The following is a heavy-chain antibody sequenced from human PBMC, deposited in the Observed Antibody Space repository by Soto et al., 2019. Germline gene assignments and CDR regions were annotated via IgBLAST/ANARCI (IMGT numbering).Heavy chain of an antibody. J-gene: IGHJ4*02. V-gene: IGHV1-69*12. CDR1: GGTFSSYA. Sequence: QVQLVQCGAEVKKPGSSVKVSCKASGGTFSSYAISWGRQGPGQGLEWMGGIIPIFGTANYAPKFQGRVTITADESTSTAYMELSSLRSEDTAVYYCAREGSRLTFGGVIAHDYWGQGTLVTVSS. D-gene: IGHD3-16*02. CDR3: AREGSRLTFGGVIAHDY. CDR2: IIPIFGTA.